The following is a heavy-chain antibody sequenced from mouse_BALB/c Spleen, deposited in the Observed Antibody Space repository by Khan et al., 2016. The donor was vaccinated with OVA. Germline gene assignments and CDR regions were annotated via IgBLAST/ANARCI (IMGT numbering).Heavy chain of an antibody. CDR3: AKNRNGYFDY. CDR1: GFSLTNYG. V-gene: IGHV2-2*02. D-gene: IGHD1-1*02. CDR2: IWSGGIT. Sequence: QVQLQQSGPGLVQPSQSLSITCTVSGFSLTNYGVHWVRQSPGKGLEWLGVIWSGGITDYNETFISRLSISKDISKSQVFFKMNSMQANDTAIYYCAKNRNGYFDYWGQGTTLTVSS. J-gene: IGHJ2*01.